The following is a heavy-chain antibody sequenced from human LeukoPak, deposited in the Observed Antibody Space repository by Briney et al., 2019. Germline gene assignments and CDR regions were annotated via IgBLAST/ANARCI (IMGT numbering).Heavy chain of an antibody. Sequence: GGSLRLSCAASGFTFSSYSMNWVRQAPGKGLEWVSSISSSSSYIYYADSVKGRFTISRDNAKNSLYLRMNSLRAEDTAVYYCARDSSRYSSGWYYFDYWGQGTLVTVSS. CDR3: ARDSSRYSSGWYYFDY. V-gene: IGHV3-21*01. J-gene: IGHJ4*02. D-gene: IGHD6-19*01. CDR1: GFTFSSYS. CDR2: ISSSSSYI.